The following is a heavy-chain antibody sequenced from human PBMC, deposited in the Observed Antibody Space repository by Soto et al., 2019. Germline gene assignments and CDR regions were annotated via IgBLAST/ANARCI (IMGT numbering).Heavy chain of an antibody. Sequence: QVQLVESGGGVVQPGRSLRLSCAASGFTFSSYGMHWVRQAPGKGLEWVAVISYDGSNKYYADSVKGRFTISRDNSKNTLNLQMNSLRAEDTVGYYCAKDKVSVVVTAPFDYWGQGTLVTVSS. J-gene: IGHJ4*02. CDR2: ISYDGSNK. CDR1: GFTFSSYG. D-gene: IGHD2-21*02. V-gene: IGHV3-30*18. CDR3: AKDKVSVVVTAPFDY.